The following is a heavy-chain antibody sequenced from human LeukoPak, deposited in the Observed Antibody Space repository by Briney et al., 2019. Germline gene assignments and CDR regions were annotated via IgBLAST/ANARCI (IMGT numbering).Heavy chain of an antibody. J-gene: IGHJ5*02. Sequence: GGSLRLSCAASGFTFSSYWMHWVRQAPGKGLVWVSRINADGSSTSYADSVKGRFTISRDNAKNTLYLQMNSLRAEDTAVYYCARGSGYYGNWFDPWGQGTLATVSS. V-gene: IGHV3-74*01. CDR1: GFTFSSYW. CDR2: INADGSST. CDR3: ARGSGYYGNWFDP. D-gene: IGHD3-3*01.